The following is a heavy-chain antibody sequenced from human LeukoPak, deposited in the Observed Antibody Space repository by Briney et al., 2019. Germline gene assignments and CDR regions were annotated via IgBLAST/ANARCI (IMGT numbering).Heavy chain of an antibody. CDR1: GFTFDDYA. CDR3: AKDMWADYGEGLYWVDYYGMDV. D-gene: IGHD4-17*01. V-gene: IGHV3-9*01. CDR2: ISWNSGSI. J-gene: IGHJ6*02. Sequence: PGRSLRLSCAASGFTFDDYAMHWVRQAPGKGLEWVSGISWNSGSIGYADSVKGRFTISRDNAKNSLYLQMNSLRAEDTALYYCAKDMWADYGEGLYWVDYYGMDVWGQGTTVTVSS.